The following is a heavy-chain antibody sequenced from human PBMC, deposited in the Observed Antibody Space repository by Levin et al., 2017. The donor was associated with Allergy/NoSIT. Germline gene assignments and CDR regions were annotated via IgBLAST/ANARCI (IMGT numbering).Heavy chain of an antibody. CDR3: ARLAAAGTYFDY. D-gene: IGHD6-13*01. V-gene: IGHV4-39*01. CDR1: GGSIRSSSYY. J-gene: IGHJ4*02. CDR2: IYYSGST. Sequence: SQTLSLTCTVSGGSIRSSSYYWGWIRQPPGKGLEWIGSIYYSGSTYYNPSLKSRVTISVDTSKNQFSLKLSSVTAADTAVYYCARLAAAGTYFDYWGQGTLVTVSS.